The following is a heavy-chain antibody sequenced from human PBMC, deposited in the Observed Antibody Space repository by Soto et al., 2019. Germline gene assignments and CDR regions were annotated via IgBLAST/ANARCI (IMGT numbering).Heavy chain of an antibody. D-gene: IGHD2-15*01. Sequence: SETLSLTCAVYGGSFSGYYWSWIRQPPGKGLEWIGEINHSGSTNYNPSLKSRVTISVDTSKNQFSLKLSSVTAAGTAVYYCARGRDIVVVVAASNWFDPWGQGTLVTVSS. V-gene: IGHV4-34*01. CDR2: INHSGST. CDR3: ARGRDIVVVVAASNWFDP. CDR1: GGSFSGYY. J-gene: IGHJ5*02.